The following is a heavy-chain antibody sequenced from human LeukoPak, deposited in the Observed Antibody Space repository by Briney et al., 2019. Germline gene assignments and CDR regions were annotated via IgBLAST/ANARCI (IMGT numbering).Heavy chain of an antibody. J-gene: IGHJ4*02. CDR2: LYGDGST. CDR3: ARDIEQLTFDY. D-gene: IGHD6-6*01. Sequence: GGSLRLSCAASGFTVSSNYMSWVRQAPGKGLEWVSFLYGDGSTYYADSVKGRFTISRDNSKNTLYLQMNSLRVEDTAVYYCARDIEQLTFDYWGQGTLVTVSS. V-gene: IGHV3-66*01. CDR1: GFTVSSNY.